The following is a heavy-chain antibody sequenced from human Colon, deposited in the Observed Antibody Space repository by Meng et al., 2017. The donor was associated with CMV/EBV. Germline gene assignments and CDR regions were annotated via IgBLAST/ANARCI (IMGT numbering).Heavy chain of an antibody. CDR2: ISTAGNSP. D-gene: IGHD2-21*02. CDR1: GFTFRSYG. V-gene: IGHV3-23*03. CDR3: AKVPRVGDPDSDPDD. Sequence: GESLKISCAASGFTFRSYGMSWVRQAPGKGLQWVSVISTAGNSPEYADSVKGRFTISRDNSKNTVYLQMNSLRVGDTAIYYCAKVPRVGDPDSDPDDWGQGTPVTVSS. J-gene: IGHJ4*02.